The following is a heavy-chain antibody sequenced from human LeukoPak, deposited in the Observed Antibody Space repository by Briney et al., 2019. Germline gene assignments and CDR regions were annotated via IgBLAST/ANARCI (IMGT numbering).Heavy chain of an antibody. V-gene: IGHV4-4*07. Sequence: SETLSLTCTVSGGSISSYYWSWIRQPAGKGLEWIGRIYTSGSTNYNPSLKSRVTMSVDTSKNQFSLKLSSVTAADTAVYYCARDQGYGLNYYYCYGMDVWGQGTTVTVSS. CDR3: ARDQGYGLNYYYCYGMDV. J-gene: IGHJ6*02. D-gene: IGHD5-12*01. CDR2: IYTSGST. CDR1: GGSISSYY.